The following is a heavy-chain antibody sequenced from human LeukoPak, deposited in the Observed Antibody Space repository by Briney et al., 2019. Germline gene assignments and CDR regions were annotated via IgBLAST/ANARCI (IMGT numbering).Heavy chain of an antibody. CDR2: IDYSGST. D-gene: IGHD6-13*01. CDR3: ARSGGLYTSTWYFHH. CDR1: GGSISSYY. J-gene: IGHJ1*01. Sequence: PPETLSLTCTVSGGSISSYYWGWIRQPPGKGLEWIGYIDYSGSTIYNPSLKSRVTISVKASKNQFSLQLSSVTAADTAVYYCARSGGLYTSTWYFHHWGQGTLVTDCS. V-gene: IGHV4-59*01.